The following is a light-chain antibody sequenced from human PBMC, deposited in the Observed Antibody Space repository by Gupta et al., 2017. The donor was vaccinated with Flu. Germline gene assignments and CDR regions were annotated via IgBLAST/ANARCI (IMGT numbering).Light chain of an antibody. CDR1: QSISSY. V-gene: IGKV1-39*01. CDR3: QQSYSTPL. Sequence: DIQMTQSPSSLSASVGDRVTITCRASQSISSYLNWYQQKPGKAPKLLIYAASSLQSGVPSRFSGSGSVTDFTLTISSLQPEDFTTYYCQQSYSTPLFGPGTKVDIK. J-gene: IGKJ3*01. CDR2: AAS.